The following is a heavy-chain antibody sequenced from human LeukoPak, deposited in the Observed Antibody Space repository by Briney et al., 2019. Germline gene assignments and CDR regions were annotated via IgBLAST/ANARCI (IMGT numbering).Heavy chain of an antibody. CDR2: ISGSGGGT. V-gene: IGHV3-23*01. D-gene: IGHD5-12*01. CDR3: ASPEGSGYDRPLFDY. J-gene: IGHJ4*02. CDR1: GFTFSSYA. Sequence: GGSLRLSCAASGFTFSSYAMNWVRQAPGKGLEWLSAISGSGGGTYYADSVKGRFTISRDNSKNTLYLQMNSLRAEDTAVYYCASPEGSGYDRPLFDYWGQGTLVTVSS.